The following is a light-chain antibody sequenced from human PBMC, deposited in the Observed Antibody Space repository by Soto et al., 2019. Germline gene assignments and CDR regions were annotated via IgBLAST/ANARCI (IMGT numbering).Light chain of an antibody. J-gene: IGLJ2*01. Sequence: QSVLTQPASVSGSPGQSITISCTGTSSDVGGHNFVSWYQHHPGKAPKLIIYEVSNRPSGVSNRFSGSKSGNTASLTISGLQAEDEADYYCSSYTSSSTLVFGGGTKLTVL. CDR3: SSYTSSSTLV. V-gene: IGLV2-14*01. CDR2: EVS. CDR1: SSDVGGHNF.